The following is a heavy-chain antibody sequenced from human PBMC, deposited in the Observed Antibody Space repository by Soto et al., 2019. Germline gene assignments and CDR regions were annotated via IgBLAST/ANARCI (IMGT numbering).Heavy chain of an antibody. J-gene: IGHJ4*02. CDR2: ISGSGVST. Sequence: PGGSLRLSCAASGFTFSSYAMSWVRQAPGKGLEWVSAISGSGVSTHYADSVKGRFTISRDNSKNTLYLQMKSPRADDTAVYYCAKDYSSDSPGYKRFDYWGQGTLVTVSS. D-gene: IGHD3-22*01. CDR1: GFTFSSYA. V-gene: IGHV3-23*01. CDR3: AKDYSSDSPGYKRFDY.